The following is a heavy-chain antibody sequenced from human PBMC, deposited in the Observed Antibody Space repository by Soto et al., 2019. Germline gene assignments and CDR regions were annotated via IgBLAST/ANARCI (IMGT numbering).Heavy chain of an antibody. CDR1: GFTFSSYA. J-gene: IGHJ4*02. V-gene: IGHV3-23*01. D-gene: IGHD3-10*01. CDR2: ISGSGGST. Sequence: GGSLRLSCAASGFTFSSYAMSWVRQAPGKGLEWVSAISGSGGSTYYADSVKGRFTISRDNSKNTLYLQMNSLRAEDTAVYYCAKDTLLWFGETHFDYWGQGTLVTVSS. CDR3: AKDTLLWFGETHFDY.